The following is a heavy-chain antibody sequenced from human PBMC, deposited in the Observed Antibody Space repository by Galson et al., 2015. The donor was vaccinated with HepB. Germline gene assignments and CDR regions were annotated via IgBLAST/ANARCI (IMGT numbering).Heavy chain of an antibody. CDR1: GDTFGFYA. J-gene: IGHJ6*03. Sequence: SVKVSCKASGDTFGFYAINWVRQAPGQGLEWLGGIIPIFNIANYAQKFQGRVTITADESTSTAYMELSSLTSEDTALYYCAASQYYYDTTGNRGYFYYYMDFWGKGTAVAVSS. CDR3: AASQYYYDTTGNRGYFYYYMDF. CDR2: IIPIFNIA. V-gene: IGHV1-69*13. D-gene: IGHD3-22*01.